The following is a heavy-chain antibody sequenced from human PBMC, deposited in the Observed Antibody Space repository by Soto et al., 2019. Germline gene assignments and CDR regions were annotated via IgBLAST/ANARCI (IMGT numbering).Heavy chain of an antibody. Sequence: QVQLQESGPGLVKPSGTLSLTCAVSGDSISNTNWWSWVRQPPGKGLEWIGEIYHSGDTNYNPSLKSRVILSVDKSKNQFFRKVNSVTAADTAVYYCARGERQQQRDTWGRGILVTVSS. J-gene: IGHJ5*02. CDR1: GDSISNTNW. V-gene: IGHV4-4*02. CDR2: IYHSGDT. CDR3: ARGERQQQRDT. D-gene: IGHD6-13*01.